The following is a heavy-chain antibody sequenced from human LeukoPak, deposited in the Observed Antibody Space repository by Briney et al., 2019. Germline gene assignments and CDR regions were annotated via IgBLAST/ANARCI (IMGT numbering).Heavy chain of an antibody. D-gene: IGHD3-10*02. CDR2: ISSSGSTI. CDR3: AELGITMIGGV. V-gene: IGHV3-48*03. Sequence: GGSLRLSCAASGCTFSSYEMNWVRQAPGKGLEWVSYISSSGSTIYYADSVKGRFTISRDNAKNSLYLQMNSLRAEDTAVYYCAELGITMIGGVWGKGTTVTISS. J-gene: IGHJ6*04. CDR1: GCTFSSYE.